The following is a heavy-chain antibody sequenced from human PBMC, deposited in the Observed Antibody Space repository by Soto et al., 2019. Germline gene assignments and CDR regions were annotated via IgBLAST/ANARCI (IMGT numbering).Heavy chain of an antibody. CDR2: ISAYNGNT. CDR1: GYTFTSYV. Sequence: GSSVKVSCKASGYTFTSYVISWVRQAPGQGLEWMGWISAYNGNTNYAQKLQGRVTMTTDTSTSTAYMELRSLRSDDTAVYYCARCIAAAGNDWFVPWGQGTLVTVS. CDR3: ARCIAAAGNDWFVP. J-gene: IGHJ5*02. D-gene: IGHD6-13*01. V-gene: IGHV1-18*01.